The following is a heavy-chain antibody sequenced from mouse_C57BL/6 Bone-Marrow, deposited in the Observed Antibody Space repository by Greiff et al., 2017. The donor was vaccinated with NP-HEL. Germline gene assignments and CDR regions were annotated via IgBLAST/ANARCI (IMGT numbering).Heavy chain of an antibody. Sequence: QVQLQQPGAELVKPGASVKLSCKASGYTFTSYWMHWVKQRPGQGLEWIGMIHPNSGSTNYNEKFKSKATLTVDKSSSTAYMQLSILTSEDSAVYYCAPLDSWFSYWGQGTLVTVSA. CDR3: APLDSWFSY. J-gene: IGHJ3*01. CDR1: GYTFTSYW. D-gene: IGHD2-13*01. CDR2: IHPNSGST. V-gene: IGHV1-64*01.